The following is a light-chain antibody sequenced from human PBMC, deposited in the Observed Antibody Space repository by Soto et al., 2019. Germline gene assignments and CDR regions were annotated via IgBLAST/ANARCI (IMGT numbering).Light chain of an antibody. CDR1: QSVGTY. CDR2: DAS. Sequence: EIVLTQSPATLSLSPGERATLSCRASQSVGTYLAWYQQKPGQAPRLLIYDASIRATGIPARFSGSGSGTAFTLTISSLEPADFAVYYCQQRTNWPPLTFGGGTKVEIK. CDR3: QQRTNWPPLT. J-gene: IGKJ4*01. V-gene: IGKV3-11*01.